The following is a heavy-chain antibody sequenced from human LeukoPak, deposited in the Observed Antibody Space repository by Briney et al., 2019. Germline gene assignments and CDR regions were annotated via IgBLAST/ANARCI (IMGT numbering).Heavy chain of an antibody. Sequence: GXLRLSCAASGFTFDDYTMHWVRQAPGEGLEWVSLISWDGGSTYYADSVKGRFTISRDNSKNSLYLQMNSLRTEDTALYYCTRGGVAALDYWGQGTLVTVSS. J-gene: IGHJ4*02. CDR2: ISWDGGST. CDR3: TRGGVAALDY. CDR1: GFTFDDYT. D-gene: IGHD6-19*01. V-gene: IGHV3-43*01.